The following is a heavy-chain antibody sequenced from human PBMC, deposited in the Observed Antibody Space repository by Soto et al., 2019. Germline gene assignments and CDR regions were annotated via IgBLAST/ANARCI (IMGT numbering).Heavy chain of an antibody. CDR3: ARGGSGYYDSSGYYSEFDY. CDR2: ISYDGSNK. J-gene: IGHJ4*02. V-gene: IGHV3-30-3*01. Sequence: PGGSLRLSCPASGFTFSSYAMHWVRQAPGKGLVWVAVISYDGSNKYYADSVKGRFTISRDNSKNTLYLQMNSLRAEDTAVYYCARGGSGYYDSSGYYSEFDYWGQGTMVTVYS. D-gene: IGHD3-22*01. CDR1: GFTFSSYA.